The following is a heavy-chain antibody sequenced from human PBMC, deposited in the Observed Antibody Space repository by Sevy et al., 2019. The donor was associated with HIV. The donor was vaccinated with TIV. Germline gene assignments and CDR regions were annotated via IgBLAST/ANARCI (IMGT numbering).Heavy chain of an antibody. CDR1: GFTFSSYA. J-gene: IGHJ4*02. CDR3: VKWAWLRQKPPIDY. V-gene: IGHV3-64D*06. CDR2: IDSNGGGT. D-gene: IGHD5-12*01. Sequence: GGSLRLSCSASGFTFSSYAMHWVRQAPGKGLEYVSAIDSNGGGTYYADSVKGRFTVSRDNSRNTLYLQMSSLRAEDTAVYYCVKWAWLRQKPPIDYWGQGTLVTVSS.